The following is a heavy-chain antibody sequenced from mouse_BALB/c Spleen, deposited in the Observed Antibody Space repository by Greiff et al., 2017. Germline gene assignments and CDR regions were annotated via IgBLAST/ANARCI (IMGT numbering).Heavy chain of an antibody. D-gene: IGHD1-1*01. V-gene: IGHV5-12-2*01. Sequence: EVKVVESGGGLVQPGGSLKLSCAASGFTFSSYTMSWVRQTPEKRLEWVAYISNGGGSTYYPDTVKGRFTISRDNAKNTLYLQMSSLKSEDTAMYYCARHDYYYGSSYVDYFDYWGQGTTLTVSS. J-gene: IGHJ2*01. CDR1: GFTFSSYT. CDR3: ARHDYYYGSSYVDYFDY. CDR2: ISNGGGST.